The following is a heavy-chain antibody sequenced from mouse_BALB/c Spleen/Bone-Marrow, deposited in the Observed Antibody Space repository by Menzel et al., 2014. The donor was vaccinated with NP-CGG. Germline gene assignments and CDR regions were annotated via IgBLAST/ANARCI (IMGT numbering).Heavy chain of an antibody. V-gene: IGHV1-87*01. CDR3: AREYGNYRGYFDD. Sequence: QVQLQQPGAELARPGASVKLSCKASGYTFTSYWMQWVKQRPGQGLEWIGAIYPGDGDTRYTQKFKGKATLTADKSSSTAYMQLSSLASEDSAVYYCAREYGNYRGYFDDWGAGTTVTVSS. CDR2: IYPGDGDT. D-gene: IGHD2-10*02. J-gene: IGHJ1*01. CDR1: GYTFTSYW.